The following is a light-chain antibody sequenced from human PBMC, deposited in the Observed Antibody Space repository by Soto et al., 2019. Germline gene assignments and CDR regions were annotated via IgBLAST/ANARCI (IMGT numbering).Light chain of an antibody. CDR3: QQRHNLPHT. CDR1: QDVRKY. Sequence: DIQMTQSPSSLSASVGDRVTITCQASQDVRKYLSWYQQKARKAPKLLIYDASNLETGVPSRFSGSGSGTDFTFTINSLQPEDIATYYCQQRHNLPHTFGPGTKVDIK. CDR2: DAS. V-gene: IGKV1-33*01. J-gene: IGKJ3*01.